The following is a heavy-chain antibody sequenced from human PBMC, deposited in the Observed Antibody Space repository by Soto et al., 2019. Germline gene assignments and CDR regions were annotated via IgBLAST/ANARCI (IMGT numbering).Heavy chain of an antibody. CDR2: IYYSGST. V-gene: IGHV4-31*03. CDR3: ARDRRLYYYGMDV. Sequence: SETLSLTCTVSGGSISSGGYYWSWIRQHPGKGLEWIGYIYYSGSTYYNPSLKSRVTISVDTSKNQFSLKLSSVTAADTAVYYCARDRRLYYYGMDVWGQGTTVTVSS. J-gene: IGHJ6*02. CDR1: GGSISSGGYY.